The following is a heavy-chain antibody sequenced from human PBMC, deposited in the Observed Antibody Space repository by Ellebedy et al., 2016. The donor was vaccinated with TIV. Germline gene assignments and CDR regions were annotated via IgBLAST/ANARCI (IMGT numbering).Heavy chain of an antibody. CDR1: GYSFTSYW. D-gene: IGHD5-12*01. V-gene: IGHV5-51*01. CDR2: IYPGDSDT. CDR3: ARTPDGWLRPVDY. Sequence: GGSLRLXXKGSGYSFTSYWIGWVRQMPGKGLEWMGIIYPGDSDTRYSPSFQGQVTISADKSISTAYLQWSSLKASDTAMYYCARTPDGWLRPVDYWGQGTLVTVSS. J-gene: IGHJ4*02.